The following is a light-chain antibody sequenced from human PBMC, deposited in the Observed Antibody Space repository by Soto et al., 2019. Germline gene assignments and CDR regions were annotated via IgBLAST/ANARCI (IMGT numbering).Light chain of an antibody. CDR2: DAS. Sequence: EIVLTQSPATLSLSPGERATLSCRASQSVSSYLAWYQQKPGQTPRLLIYDASNRATGIPARFRGSGSGTDFTLTISSLEPEDFAVYYCQQRSNWPTFGQGTKVDIK. V-gene: IGKV3-11*01. CDR1: QSVSSY. CDR3: QQRSNWPT. J-gene: IGKJ1*01.